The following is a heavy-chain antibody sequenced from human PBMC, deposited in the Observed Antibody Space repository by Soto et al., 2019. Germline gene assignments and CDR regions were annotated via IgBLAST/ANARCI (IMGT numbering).Heavy chain of an antibody. CDR1: GGSIGSYY. CDR2: IYYSGST. CDR3: ARDNGREQYYDSSGYWYYFDY. D-gene: IGHD3-22*01. Sequence: PSETQSLTSTVSGGSIGSYYWSWIRQPPGKGLEWFGYIYYSGSTNYNPSLKSRVTISVDTSKNQFSLKLSSVTAADTAVYYCARDNGREQYYDSSGYWYYFDYWGQGTLVTVSS. V-gene: IGHV4-59*01. J-gene: IGHJ4*02.